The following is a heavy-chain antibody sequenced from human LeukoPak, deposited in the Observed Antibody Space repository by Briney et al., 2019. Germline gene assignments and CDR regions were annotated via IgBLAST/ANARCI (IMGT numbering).Heavy chain of an antibody. CDR3: ARRGSGWSGADHFDY. V-gene: IGHV1-3*01. CDR2: INAGNGDT. CDR1: GYTFAKYA. D-gene: IGHD6-19*01. Sequence: GASVKVSCKASGYTFAKYAIHWVRQAPGQSLEWMGWINAGNGDTRYSQKFRGGVTITRNTSISTAYMELSSLRSEDTAVYYCARRGSGWSGADHFDYWGQGTLVTVSS. J-gene: IGHJ4*02.